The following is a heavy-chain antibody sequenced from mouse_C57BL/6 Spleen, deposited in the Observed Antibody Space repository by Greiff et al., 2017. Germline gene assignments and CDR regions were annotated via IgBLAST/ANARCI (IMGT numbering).Heavy chain of an antibody. J-gene: IGHJ3*01. CDR1: GFSLTSYG. CDR2: IWSGGST. Sequence: VQLKESGPGLVQPSQSLSITCTVSGFSLTSYGVHWVRQSPGKGLEWLGVIWSGGSTDYNAAFISRLSISKDNSKSQVFFKMNSLQADDTAIYYCASNWAFAYWGQGTLVTVSA. V-gene: IGHV2-2*01. CDR3: ASNWAFAY. D-gene: IGHD4-1*01.